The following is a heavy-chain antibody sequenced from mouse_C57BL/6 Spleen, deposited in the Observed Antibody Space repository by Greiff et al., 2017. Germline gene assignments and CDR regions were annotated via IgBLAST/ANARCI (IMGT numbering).Heavy chain of an antibody. Sequence: EVKLMESGEGLVKPGGSLKLSCAASGFTFSSYAMSWVRQTPEKRLEWVAYISSGGDYIYYADTVKGRFTISRDNARNTLYLQMSSLKSEDTAMYYCTRAYYYGSSSYFDYWGQGTTLTVSS. CDR1: GFTFSSYA. CDR3: TRAYYYGSSSYFDY. V-gene: IGHV5-9-1*02. CDR2: ISSGGDYI. J-gene: IGHJ2*01. D-gene: IGHD1-1*01.